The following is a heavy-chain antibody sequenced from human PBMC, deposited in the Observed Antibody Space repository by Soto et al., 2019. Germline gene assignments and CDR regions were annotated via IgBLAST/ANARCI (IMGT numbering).Heavy chain of an antibody. CDR2: IYYSGLT. V-gene: IGHV4-39*01. CDR3: AKHRTGTMDTY. CDR1: GASISESGSY. Sequence: QLQLQESGPGLVKPSETLSLTCSVSGASISESGSYWGWIRQPPGKGPEYIGNIYYSGLTHYSPSLKSRVTMSVDTSKNQFSLRLSSVTAADTAVYYCAKHRTGTMDTYWGQGTLVTVSS. J-gene: IGHJ4*02. D-gene: IGHD1-7*01.